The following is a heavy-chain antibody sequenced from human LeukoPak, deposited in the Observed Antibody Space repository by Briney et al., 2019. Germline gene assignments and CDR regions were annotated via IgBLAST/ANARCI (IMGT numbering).Heavy chain of an antibody. CDR2: IYPGDSDT. CDR3: ARTSYYGSGSYRLFDP. CDR1: GYSFTDYW. Sequence: GESLKISCKGSGYSFTDYWIGWVRQMPGKGLEWMGIIYPGDSDTRYSPSFQGQVTTSADRSISTTYLQWNSLKASDTAMYYCARTSYYGSGSYRLFDPWGQGTLVTVSS. J-gene: IGHJ5*02. D-gene: IGHD3-10*01. V-gene: IGHV5-51*01.